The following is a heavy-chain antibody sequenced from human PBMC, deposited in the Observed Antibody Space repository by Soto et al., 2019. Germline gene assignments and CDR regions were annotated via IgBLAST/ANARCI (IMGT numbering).Heavy chain of an antibody. V-gene: IGHV4-30-4*01. CDR1: GGSINSDDSY. CDR3: ARVRQSEIVAMLASNGMEV. CDR2: VYDSETT. J-gene: IGHJ6*02. D-gene: IGHD5-12*01. Sequence: QVQLQESGPGLVKPSQTLSLTCTVSGGSINSDDSYWSWLRQPPGRGLEWIGYVYDSETTYYNPCRKIRVTISGGAAKNQFSLKLKPVTPAHSAVYYCARVRQSEIVAMLASNGMEVWGQGTTVIVSS.